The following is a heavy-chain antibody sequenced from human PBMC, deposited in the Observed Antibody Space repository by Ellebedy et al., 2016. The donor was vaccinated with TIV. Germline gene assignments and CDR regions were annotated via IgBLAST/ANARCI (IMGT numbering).Heavy chain of an antibody. Sequence: GGSLRLXXAASGFTFSSYAMSWVRQAPGRRLEWVSAISGSGGSTNYVDAVRGRFTISRDNSKNTRYLQMTSLRAEDTAVYYCAKAPTAICAHFYYYYYMDVWGKGTTVTVSS. CDR3: AKAPTAICAHFYYYYYMDV. V-gene: IGHV3-23*01. CDR2: ISGSGGST. J-gene: IGHJ6*03. D-gene: IGHD2-21*02. CDR1: GFTFSSYA.